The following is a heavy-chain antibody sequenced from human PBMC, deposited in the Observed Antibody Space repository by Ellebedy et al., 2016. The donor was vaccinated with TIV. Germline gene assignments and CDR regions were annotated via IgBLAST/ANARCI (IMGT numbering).Heavy chain of an antibody. CDR2: MNPDSGKT. J-gene: IGHJ5*02. Sequence: ASVKVSCKAPGYPFTDYYLHWVRQAPGQGLEWMGWMNPDSGKTGCAQKFQGRVTMTRNTSISTAYLEVNSLTSEDTAVYYCARGGTTGEKNWFDPWGQGTLVIVSS. V-gene: IGHV1-8*02. CDR1: GYPFTDYY. CDR3: ARGGTTGEKNWFDP. D-gene: IGHD1-1*01.